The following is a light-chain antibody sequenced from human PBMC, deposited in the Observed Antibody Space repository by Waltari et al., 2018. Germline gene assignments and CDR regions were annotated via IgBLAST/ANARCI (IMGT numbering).Light chain of an antibody. Sequence: EIVLTQSPGTLSLSLGERATLSCRASQSVSSSYLAWYQQKPGQTPRLLIYGASTRATGIPDRFSGSGSGTDFTLTIARLGPEDFAVYYCQQYGSFFGPGTRVDIK. CDR3: QQYGSF. CDR1: QSVSSSY. V-gene: IGKV3-20*01. J-gene: IGKJ3*01. CDR2: GAS.